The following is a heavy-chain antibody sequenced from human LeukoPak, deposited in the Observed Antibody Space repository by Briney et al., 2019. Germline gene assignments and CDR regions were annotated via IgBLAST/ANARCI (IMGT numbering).Heavy chain of an antibody. D-gene: IGHD3-16*01. J-gene: IGHJ4*02. Sequence: ASVKVSCKASGYIFTGYQIHWVRQAPGQGLEWVGRINPNSGVTDFPQKFQGRVTVTGDTPTKTVYMDLTSLRFDDTAVYYCARGPLPGGLCYLDYWGQGTLLTVSS. V-gene: IGHV1-2*02. CDR3: ARGPLPGGLCYLDY. CDR2: INPNSGVT. CDR1: GYIFTGYQ.